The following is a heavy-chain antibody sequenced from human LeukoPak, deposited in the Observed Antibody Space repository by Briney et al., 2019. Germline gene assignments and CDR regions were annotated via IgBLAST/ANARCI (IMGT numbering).Heavy chain of an antibody. V-gene: IGHV3-21*01. D-gene: IGHD6-13*01. CDR1: GFTFSSYS. CDR2: ISSSSSYI. CDR3: ARESIAAAGTGY. J-gene: IGHJ4*02. Sequence: GGSLRLSCAASGFTFSSYSMNWVRQAPGKGLEWVSSISSSSSYIYYADSVKGRFTISRDNAKNSLYLQMNSLRAEDTAVYCCARESIAAAGTGYWGQGTLVTVSS.